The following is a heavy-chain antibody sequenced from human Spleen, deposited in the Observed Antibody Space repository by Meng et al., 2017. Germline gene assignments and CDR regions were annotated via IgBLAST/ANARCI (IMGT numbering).Heavy chain of an antibody. CDR3: ARESTRGNHFDY. Sequence: GESLKISCAASGFTFSSYEMNWVRQARGKGLEWISYISSGGSTIYYADSVKGRFTISRDNAKNSLYLQMNSLRAEDTAVYYCARESTRGNHFDYWGQGTLVTVSS. CDR2: ISSGGSTI. J-gene: IGHJ4*02. V-gene: IGHV3-48*03. CDR1: GFTFSSYE. D-gene: IGHD1-14*01.